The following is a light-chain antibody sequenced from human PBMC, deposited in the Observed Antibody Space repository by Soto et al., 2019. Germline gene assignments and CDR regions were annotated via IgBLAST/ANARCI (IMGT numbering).Light chain of an antibody. CDR1: QSVSSN. CDR3: QQYNNWPRT. CDR2: GAS. V-gene: IGKV3-15*01. J-gene: IGKJ1*01. Sequence: EIVLTQSPGTLSLSPGERATLSCRASQSVSSNLAWYQQKPGQAPRLLIYGASTRATGIPARFSGSGSGTEFTLTISSLQSEDFAVYYRQQYNNWPRTFGQGTKVDNK.